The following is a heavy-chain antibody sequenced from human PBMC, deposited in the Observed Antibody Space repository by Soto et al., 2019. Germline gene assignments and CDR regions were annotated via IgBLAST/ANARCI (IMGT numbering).Heavy chain of an antibody. D-gene: IGHD3-10*01. CDR2: INSYNGNT. Sequence: QVQLVQSGAEVKKTGASVKVSCKASGYIFINYGISWVRQAPGQGLEWMGWINSYNGNTNSAQKVQSRVTMTTDTSTNTAYMELRSLTADDTAVYYCARSAGVVDGDDYWGQGTLVTVSS. J-gene: IGHJ4*02. CDR3: ARSAGVVDGDDY. CDR1: GYIFINYG. V-gene: IGHV1-18*01.